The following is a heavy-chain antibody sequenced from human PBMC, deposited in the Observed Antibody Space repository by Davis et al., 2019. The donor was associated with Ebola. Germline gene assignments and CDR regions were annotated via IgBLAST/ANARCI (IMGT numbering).Heavy chain of an antibody. J-gene: IGHJ2*01. CDR1: GFAFSNFA. D-gene: IGHD3-22*01. CDR2: ITGNGGFT. CDR3: ARAPKENYYDLYFDL. Sequence: GESLKISCAASGFAFSNFAMHWVRQAPGKGLEFVSGITGNGGFTYSADSVKGRFTNSRDNSNNTLYLQVGSVRAEDMAVYYCARAPKENYYDLYFDLWGRGTRVTVSS. V-gene: IGHV3-64*02.